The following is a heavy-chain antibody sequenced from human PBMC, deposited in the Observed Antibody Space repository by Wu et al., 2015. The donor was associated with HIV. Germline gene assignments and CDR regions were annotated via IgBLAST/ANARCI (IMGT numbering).Heavy chain of an antibody. CDR2: ISVYKSNR. J-gene: IGHJ1*01. CDR1: GYTFDNYG. V-gene: IGHV1-18*01. CDR3: ARFFYYDSGAFYPDNEYIPH. Sequence: QVQLVQSGAEVKRPGASVEVSCKASGYTFDNYGISWVRQAPGQGLEWMGWISVYKSNRNFEEKFRGRVRLTTDTSTSTVYMELSNLTSDDTAVYFCARFFYYDSGAFYPDNEYIPHWGRGHPGHRLL. D-gene: IGHD3-22*01.